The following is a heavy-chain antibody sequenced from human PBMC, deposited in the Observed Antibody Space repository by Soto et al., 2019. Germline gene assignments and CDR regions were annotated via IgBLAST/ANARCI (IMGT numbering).Heavy chain of an antibody. CDR3: AHRRSGRYYGSRNRFAP. CDR2: IYWDDDK. CDR1: GFSLSTSGVG. J-gene: IGHJ5*02. V-gene: IGHV2-5*02. Sequence: SGPTLVNPTQTLTLTCTFSGFSLSTSGVGVGWIRQPPGKALEWLALIYWDDDKRYSPSLKSRLTITKDTSKNQVVLTMTNMDPVDTATYYCAHRRSGRYYGSRNRFAPWGQGTLVTVSS. D-gene: IGHD3-10*01.